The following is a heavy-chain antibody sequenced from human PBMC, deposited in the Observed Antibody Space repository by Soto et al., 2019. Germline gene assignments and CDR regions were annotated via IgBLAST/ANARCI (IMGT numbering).Heavy chain of an antibody. CDR1: GGTFSSYT. D-gene: IGHD6-6*01. CDR3: ASGELLSSMAARPSGSYYYMDV. V-gene: IGHV1-69*02. CDR2: IIPILGIA. Sequence: ASVKVSCKASGGTFSSYTISWVRQAPGQGLEWMGRIIPILGIANYAQKFQGRVTITAEKSTSTAYMELNSLRSEDTAVYYCASGELLSSMAARPSGSYYYMDVWGKGTTVTVSS. J-gene: IGHJ6*03.